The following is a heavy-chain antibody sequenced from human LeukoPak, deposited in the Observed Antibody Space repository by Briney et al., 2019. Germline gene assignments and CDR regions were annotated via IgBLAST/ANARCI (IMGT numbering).Heavy chain of an antibody. CDR1: GFTFSSYA. D-gene: IGHD3-10*01. CDR2: ISYDGSDK. J-gene: IGHJ4*02. Sequence: GGSLRLSCAASGFTFSSYAMHWVRQAPGKGLEWVAVISYDGSDKYYADSVKGRFTISRDNSKNTLYLQMNSLRAEDTAVYYCARTYYYGSGSYPLFDYWGQGTLVTVSS. V-gene: IGHV3-30-3*01. CDR3: ARTYYYGSGSYPLFDY.